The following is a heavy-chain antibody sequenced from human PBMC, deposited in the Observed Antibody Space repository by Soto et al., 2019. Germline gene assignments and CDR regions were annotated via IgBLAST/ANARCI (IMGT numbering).Heavy chain of an antibody. J-gene: IGHJ4*02. CDR3: AKDRRYCSSTSCPKTDYYFDY. V-gene: IGHV3-30*18. CDR1: GFTFSSYG. Sequence: QVQLVESGGGVVQPGRSLRLSCAASGFTFSSYGMHWVRQAPGKGLEWVAVISYDGSNKYYADSVKGRFTISRDNSKNTLYLQMNSLRAEHTAVYYCAKDRRYCSSTSCPKTDYYFDYWGQGTLVTVSS. CDR2: ISYDGSNK. D-gene: IGHD2-2*01.